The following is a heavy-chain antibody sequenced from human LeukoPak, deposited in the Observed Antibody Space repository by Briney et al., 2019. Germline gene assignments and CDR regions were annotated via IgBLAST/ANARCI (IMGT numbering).Heavy chain of an antibody. CDR1: GASITSYY. Sequence: SETLSLTCSVSGASITSYYWSWIRQPAGKGLEWIGRIYTSGSTNYNPSLKSRVTMSVDTSKNQFSLKLSSVTAADTAVYYCARDLVVPAAAYYYYYMDVWGKGTTVTVSS. CDR3: ARDLVVPAAAYYYYYMDV. V-gene: IGHV4-4*07. J-gene: IGHJ6*03. D-gene: IGHD2-2*01. CDR2: IYTSGST.